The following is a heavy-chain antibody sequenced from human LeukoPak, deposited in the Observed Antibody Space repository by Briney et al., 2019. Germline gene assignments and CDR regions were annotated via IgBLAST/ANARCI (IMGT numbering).Heavy chain of an antibody. D-gene: IGHD3-10*01. CDR3: AREDYYGSGSYGDAWFDP. CDR2: INPNSGDT. V-gene: IGHV1-2*02. Sequence: GASVKVSCKASGYTFTAYYMHWVRQAPGQGLEWMGWINPNSGDTKIAQKFQGRVTMTRDTSISTAYMELSSLRSDDTAVYYCAREDYYGSGSYGDAWFDPWGQGTLVTVSS. J-gene: IGHJ5*02. CDR1: GYTFTAYY.